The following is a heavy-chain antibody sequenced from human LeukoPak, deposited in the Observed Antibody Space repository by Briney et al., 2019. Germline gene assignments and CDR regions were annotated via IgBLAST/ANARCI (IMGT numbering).Heavy chain of an antibody. Sequence: SETLSLTCTVSGDSISSYYWSWIRQPPGKGLEWIGYIYYSGSTNSNPSLKSRVSISVDTSKNQFSLKLSSVTAADTAVFYCARGGTRAFDIWGQGTMVTVSS. J-gene: IGHJ3*02. D-gene: IGHD1-1*01. CDR3: ARGGTRAFDI. CDR1: GDSISSYY. CDR2: IYYSGST. V-gene: IGHV4-59*01.